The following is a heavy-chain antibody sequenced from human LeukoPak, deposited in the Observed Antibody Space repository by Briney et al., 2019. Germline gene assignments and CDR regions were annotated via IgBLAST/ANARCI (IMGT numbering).Heavy chain of an antibody. D-gene: IGHD6-13*01. CDR3: ARSAAGNAFDI. Sequence: GGSLRLSCAASGFTFSSYWMHWVRQAPGKGLVWVSRINTDGSITNYAGSVKGRFTISRDNAKNTLYLQMNSLRAEDTAVYYCARSAAGNAFDIWGQGTMVTVSS. J-gene: IGHJ3*02. CDR1: GFTFSSYW. V-gene: IGHV3-74*01. CDR2: INTDGSIT.